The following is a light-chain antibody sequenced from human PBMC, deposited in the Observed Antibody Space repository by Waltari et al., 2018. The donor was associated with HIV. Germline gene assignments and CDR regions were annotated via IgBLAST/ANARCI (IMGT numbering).Light chain of an antibody. CDR1: SGSVSTTYY. CDR3: VLYMGSGISV. J-gene: IGLJ2*01. Sequence: QTVVTQEPSFSVSPGGTVTLTCGLSSGSVSTTYYPSWHQHTLGQAPRTLIYHTNTRSSGVPDRFSGSILGNKAALDITVAQADDECDYYCVLYMGSGISVFGGGTKLTVL. CDR2: HTN. V-gene: IGLV8-61*01.